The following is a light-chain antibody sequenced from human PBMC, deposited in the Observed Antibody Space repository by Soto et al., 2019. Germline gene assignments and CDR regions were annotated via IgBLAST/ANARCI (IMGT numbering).Light chain of an antibody. CDR2: DAS. J-gene: IGKJ4*01. V-gene: IGKV3-15*01. CDR1: QTIDNT. CDR3: QYYNNWLAT. Sequence: EIVMTQSPATLSLSPGERATLSCRASQTIDNTLAWYQRKPGQAPRLLIYDASTRATGVPARFSGSGSGTEFTLTISSLQSEDFTIYYCQYYNNWLATFGGGTKV.